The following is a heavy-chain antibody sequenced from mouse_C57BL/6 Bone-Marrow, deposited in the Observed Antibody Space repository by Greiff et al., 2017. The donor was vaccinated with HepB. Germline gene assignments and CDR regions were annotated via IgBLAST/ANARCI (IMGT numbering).Heavy chain of an antibody. CDR2: IDPSDSYT. V-gene: IGHV1-69*01. J-gene: IGHJ3*01. Sequence: VQLQQSGAELVMPGASVKLSCKVSGYTFTSYWMHWVKQRPGQGLEWIGEIDPSDSYTNYNQKFKGKSTLTVDKSSSTAYMQLSSLTSEDSAVYFCARWDDGYYGAYWGQGTLVTVSA. CDR3: ARWDDGYYGAY. CDR1: GYTFTSYW. D-gene: IGHD2-3*01.